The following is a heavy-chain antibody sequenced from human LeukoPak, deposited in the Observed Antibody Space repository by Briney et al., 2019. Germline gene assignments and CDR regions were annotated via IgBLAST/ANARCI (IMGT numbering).Heavy chain of an antibody. D-gene: IGHD1-1*01. J-gene: IGHJ4*02. CDR3: ARRRWASSNVDY. Sequence: PSETLSLTCTVSGGSISSSSYYWGWIRQPPGKGLEWIGCIYYSGSTYYNPSLKSRVTISLDTSKNQFSLKLRSVTAADTAVYYCARRRWASSNVDYWGQGALVTVSS. V-gene: IGHV4-39*01. CDR2: IYYSGST. CDR1: GGSISSSSYY.